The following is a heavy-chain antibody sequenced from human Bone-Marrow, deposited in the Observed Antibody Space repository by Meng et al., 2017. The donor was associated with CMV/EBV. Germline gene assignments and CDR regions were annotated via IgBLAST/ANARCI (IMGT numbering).Heavy chain of an antibody. CDR3: ASSSSYYYYYGMAV. V-gene: IGHV1-18*01. CDR1: GYTFTSYD. J-gene: IGHJ6*02. CDR2: ISAYNGNT. D-gene: IGHD6-13*01. Sequence: ASVKVSCKASGYTFTSYDINWVRQATGQGLEWMGWISAYNGNTNYAQKLQGRVTMTTDTSTSTAYMELRSLRSDDTAVYYCASSSSYYYYYGMAVWGQGNTVNVAS.